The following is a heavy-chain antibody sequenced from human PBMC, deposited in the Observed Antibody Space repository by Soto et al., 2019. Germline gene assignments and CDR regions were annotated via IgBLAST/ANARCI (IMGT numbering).Heavy chain of an antibody. CDR3: TTDPSSSWYYYGMDV. CDR1: GYTFTSYG. Sequence: GASVKVSCKASGYTFTSYGINWVRQAPGQGLEWMGWISAYNGNTNYTQKFQGRVTMTTDTSTSTAYMELNSLKTEDTAVYYCTTDPSSSWYYYGMDVWGQGTTVTVSS. J-gene: IGHJ6*02. D-gene: IGHD6-13*01. CDR2: ISAYNGNT. V-gene: IGHV1-18*01.